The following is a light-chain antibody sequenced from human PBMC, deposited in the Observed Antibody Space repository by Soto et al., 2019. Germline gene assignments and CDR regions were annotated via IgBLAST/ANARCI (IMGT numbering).Light chain of an antibody. CDR1: QSISKY. CDR3: QQYSGSPRT. Sequence: EIVLPQSPGTLSLSPGERATLSCRASQSISKYLAWYQQRPGQSPRLLIYAASSRATGVPDRFSGGGSATDFTLTVSRLEPEDFAVYYCQQYSGSPRTFGQGTKLEIK. CDR2: AAS. J-gene: IGKJ2*01. V-gene: IGKV3-20*01.